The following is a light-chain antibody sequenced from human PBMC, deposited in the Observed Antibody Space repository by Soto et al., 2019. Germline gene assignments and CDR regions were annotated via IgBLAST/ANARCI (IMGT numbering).Light chain of an antibody. J-gene: IGKJ1*01. Sequence: EVVMTQSPATLSVSPGERATLSCRASQSVSSNLAWFQQKPGQAPRLLIYGASTRATGIPVRFSGSGSGTEFTLTISSLQSEDFAVYYCQQYNNWPPWPFGQGTKVDIK. V-gene: IGKV3-15*01. CDR3: QQYNNWPPWP. CDR1: QSVSSN. CDR2: GAS.